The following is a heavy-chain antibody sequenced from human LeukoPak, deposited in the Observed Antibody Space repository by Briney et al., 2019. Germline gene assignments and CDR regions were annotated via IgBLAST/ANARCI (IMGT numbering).Heavy chain of an antibody. CDR1: GFTFSSYS. Sequence: GGSLRLSCAASGFTFSSYSMNWVRQAPGKGLEWVANIKQDGSEKYYVDSVKGRFTISRDNAKNSLYLQMNSLRAEDTAVYYCAGALYGSGSYYNRNYYYYMDVWGKGTTVTVSS. CDR2: IKQDGSEK. D-gene: IGHD3-10*01. CDR3: AGALYGSGSYYNRNYYYYMDV. J-gene: IGHJ6*03. V-gene: IGHV3-7*01.